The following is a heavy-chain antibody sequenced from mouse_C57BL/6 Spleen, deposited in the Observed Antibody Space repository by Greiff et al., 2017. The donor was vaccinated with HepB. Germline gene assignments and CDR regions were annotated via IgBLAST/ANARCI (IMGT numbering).Heavy chain of an antibody. Sequence: EVQLQQSGAELVRPGASVKLSCTASGFNIKDDYMHWVKQRPEQGLEWIGWIDPENGDTEYASKFQGKATITADTSSNTAYLQLSSRTSEDTAGYYCTTGGNWYFDVWGTGTTVTVSS. CDR3: TTGGNWYFDV. J-gene: IGHJ1*03. CDR2: IDPENGDT. V-gene: IGHV14-4*01. CDR1: GFNIKDDY.